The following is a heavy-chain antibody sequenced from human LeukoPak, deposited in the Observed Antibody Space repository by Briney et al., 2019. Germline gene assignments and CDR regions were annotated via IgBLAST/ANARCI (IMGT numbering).Heavy chain of an antibody. J-gene: IGHJ6*02. CDR2: INPNSGGT. D-gene: IGHD1-1*01. Sequence: APVKVSCKASGYTFTGYYMHWVRQAPGQGLEWMGWINPNSGGTNYAQKFQGRVTMTRDTSISTAYMELSRLRSDDTAVYYCARSHPKNDPYYYYGMDVWGQGTTVTVSS. CDR3: ARSHPKNDPYYYYGMDV. CDR1: GYTFTGYY. V-gene: IGHV1-2*02.